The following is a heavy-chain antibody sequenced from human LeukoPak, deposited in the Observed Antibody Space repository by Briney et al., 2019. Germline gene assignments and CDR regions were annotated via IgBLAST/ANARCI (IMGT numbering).Heavy chain of an antibody. CDR3: ARGEVGATGDYYGMDV. Sequence: GGSLRLSCAASGFTFSSYAMSWVRQAPGKGLEWVAVIWYDGSNKYYADSVKGRFTISRDNSKNTLYLQMNSLRAEDTAVYYCARGEVGATGDYYGMDVWGQGTTVTVSS. J-gene: IGHJ6*02. D-gene: IGHD1-26*01. CDR1: GFTFSSYA. CDR2: IWYDGSNK. V-gene: IGHV3-33*08.